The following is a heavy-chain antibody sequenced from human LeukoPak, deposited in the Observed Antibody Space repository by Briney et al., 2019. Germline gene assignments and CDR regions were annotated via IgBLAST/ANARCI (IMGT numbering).Heavy chain of an antibody. D-gene: IGHD3-22*01. CDR2: IYHSGST. CDR1: GGSISSSNW. CDR3: ARASSGYYYLYYYYGMDV. V-gene: IGHV4-4*02. Sequence: SETLSLTCAVSGGSISSSNWWSWVRQPPGKGLEWIGEIYHSGSTNYNPSLKSRVTISVGTSKNQFSLKLSSVTAADTAVYYCARASSGYYYLYYYYGMDVWGQGTTVTVSS. J-gene: IGHJ6*02.